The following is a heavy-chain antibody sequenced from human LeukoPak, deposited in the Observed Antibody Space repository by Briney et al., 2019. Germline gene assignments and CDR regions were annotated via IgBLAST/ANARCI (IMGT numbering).Heavy chain of an antibody. Sequence: GGSLRLSCAASGFTFSGSAMHWVRQASGKGLEWVGRIRSKANSYATAYAASVKGRFTISRDDSKNTAYLQMNSLKTEDTAVYYCTRLGWNYGSDWFDPWGQGTLVTVSS. D-gene: IGHD1-7*01. CDR1: GFTFSGSA. V-gene: IGHV3-73*01. CDR3: TRLGWNYGSDWFDP. J-gene: IGHJ5*02. CDR2: IRSKANSYAT.